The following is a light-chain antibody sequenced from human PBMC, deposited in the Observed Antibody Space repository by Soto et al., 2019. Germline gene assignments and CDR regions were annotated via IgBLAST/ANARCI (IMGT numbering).Light chain of an antibody. CDR1: SSDVGDYNS. Sequence: QSVLTQPRSVSGSPGQSVSVSCIGTSSDVGDYNSVSWYQQHSGKAPKLMIYDVSKRPSGVPYRFSGSKSGNTASLTISGLQAEDEADYYCCSYVGSYSYVFGIGTKLTVL. CDR2: DVS. V-gene: IGLV2-11*01. CDR3: CSYVGSYSYV. J-gene: IGLJ1*01.